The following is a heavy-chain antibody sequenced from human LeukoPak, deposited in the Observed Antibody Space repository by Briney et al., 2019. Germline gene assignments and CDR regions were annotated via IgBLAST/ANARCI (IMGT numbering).Heavy chain of an antibody. CDR3: AKGKNYYGSGSYPDY. Sequence: GGSLRLSCAASGFTFSSYAMSWVRQAPGKGLEWVSAISGSGGSTYYADSVKGRFTISRDNTKNTLYLQMNSLRAEDTAVYYCAKGKNYYGSGSYPDYWGQGTLVTVSS. V-gene: IGHV3-23*01. J-gene: IGHJ4*02. CDR1: GFTFSSYA. CDR2: ISGSGGST. D-gene: IGHD3-10*01.